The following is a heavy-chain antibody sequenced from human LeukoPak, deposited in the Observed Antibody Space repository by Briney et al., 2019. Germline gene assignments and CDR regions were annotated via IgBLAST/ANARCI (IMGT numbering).Heavy chain of an antibody. CDR1: GFTFSSHW. CDR3: ARGLSGSQSALDY. J-gene: IGHJ4*02. Sequence: PGGSLRLSCAASGFTFSSHWMTWVRQAPGKGLEWVANIKEDGTRKNYMDSVKGRFTISRDNAKNSLYLQMTSLRAEDTAVYYCARGLSGSQSALDYWGQGTLVTVSS. D-gene: IGHD1-26*01. V-gene: IGHV3-7*01. CDR2: IKEDGTRK.